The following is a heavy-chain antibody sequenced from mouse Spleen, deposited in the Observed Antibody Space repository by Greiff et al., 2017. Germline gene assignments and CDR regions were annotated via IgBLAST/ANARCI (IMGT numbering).Heavy chain of an antibody. CDR3: ARNLRGYGNNEAWFAY. D-gene: IGHD2-10*02. CDR1: GYTFTSYD. Sequence: QLQLQQSGPELVKPGASVKLSCKASGYTFTSYDINWVKQRPGQGLEWIGWIYPRDGSTNYNEKFKGKATLTVDTSSSTAYMELHSLTSEDSAVYFCARNLRGYGNNEAWFAYWGQGTLVTVSA. V-gene: IGHV1-85*01. CDR2: IYPRDGST. J-gene: IGHJ3*01.